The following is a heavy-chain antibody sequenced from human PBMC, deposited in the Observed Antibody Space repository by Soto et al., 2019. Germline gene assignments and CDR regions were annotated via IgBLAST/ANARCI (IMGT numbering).Heavy chain of an antibody. CDR1: GGSFSGYY. CDR2: INHSGST. J-gene: IGHJ6*02. V-gene: IGHV4-34*01. CDR3: ARGTNGYYYYGMDV. Sequence: SETMSLTCAVYGGSFSGYYWSWIRQPPGKGLEWIGEINHSGSTNYNPSLKSRVTISVDTSKNQFSLKLSSVTAADTAVYYCARGTNGYYYYGMDVWGQGTTVTVSS. D-gene: IGHD2-8*01.